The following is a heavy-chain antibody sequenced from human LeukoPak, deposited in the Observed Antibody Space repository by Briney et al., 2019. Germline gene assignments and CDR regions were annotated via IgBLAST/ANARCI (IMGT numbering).Heavy chain of an antibody. V-gene: IGHV4-39*07. J-gene: IGHJ4*02. CDR3: ARARLGELSLPFDY. CDR1: GGSISSSSYY. CDR2: IYYSGSP. D-gene: IGHD3-16*02. Sequence: SETLSLTCTVSGGSISSSSYYWGWIRQPPGKGLEWIGSIYYSGSPYYNPSLKSRVTISVDTSKNQFSLKLSSVTAADTAVYYCARARLGELSLPFDYWGQGTLVTVSS.